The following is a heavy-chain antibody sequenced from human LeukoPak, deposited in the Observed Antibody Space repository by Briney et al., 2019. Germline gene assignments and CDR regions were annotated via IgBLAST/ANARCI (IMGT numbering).Heavy chain of an antibody. CDR3: ARGSEGSSWFKHPGAFDI. Sequence: GASVKVSCKASGYTLTSYDINWVRQATGQGLEWMGWMNPNSGNTGYAQKFQGRVTITRNTSISTAYMELSSLRSEDTAVYYCARGSEGSSWFKHPGAFDIWGQGTMVTVSS. J-gene: IGHJ3*02. D-gene: IGHD6-13*01. V-gene: IGHV1-8*03. CDR1: GYTLTSYD. CDR2: MNPNSGNT.